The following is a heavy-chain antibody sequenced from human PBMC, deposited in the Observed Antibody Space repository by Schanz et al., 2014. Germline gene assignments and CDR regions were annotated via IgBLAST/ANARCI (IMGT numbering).Heavy chain of an antibody. V-gene: IGHV3-23*04. D-gene: IGHD6-19*01. CDR1: GITFSDYA. Sequence: EVQLVESGGGLVQPGGSLRLSCAASGITFSDYAMSWVRQAPGKGLEWVSTIASGGSHTFYADSVEGRFTISRDNAKNTLYLQMNSLRPEDTALYYCVGIHVAVAEAFYWGQGALVIVS. J-gene: IGHJ4*02. CDR3: VGIHVAVAEAFY. CDR2: IASGGSHT.